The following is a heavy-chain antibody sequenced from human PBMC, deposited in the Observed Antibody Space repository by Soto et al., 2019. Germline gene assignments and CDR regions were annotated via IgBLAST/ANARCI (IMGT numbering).Heavy chain of an antibody. Sequence: PGGSLRLSCAASGFTYSTYTMHWVRQAPGKGLEWVAVISYDGNNKFYADSVKGRFTISRDSTKQTLYLQMNSLRDEDTAVYYCARDSDYYDSSGYYPEYFQHWGQGTLVTVSS. V-gene: IGHV3-30-3*01. CDR3: ARDSDYYDSSGYYPEYFQH. CDR2: ISYDGNNK. CDR1: GFTYSTYT. J-gene: IGHJ1*01. D-gene: IGHD3-22*01.